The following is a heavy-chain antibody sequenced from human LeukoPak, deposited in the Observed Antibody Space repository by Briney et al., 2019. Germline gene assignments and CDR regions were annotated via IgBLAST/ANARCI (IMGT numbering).Heavy chain of an antibody. Sequence: SETLSLTCTVSGGSISSYYWSWVWQPPGKGLEWIGYIYYSGSTNYNPSLKSRVTISVDTSKNQFSLKLSSVTAADTAVYYCARSNYYDSSGLDYWGQGTLVTVSS. CDR1: GGSISSYY. CDR2: IYYSGST. V-gene: IGHV4-59*08. CDR3: ARSNYYDSSGLDY. D-gene: IGHD3-22*01. J-gene: IGHJ4*02.